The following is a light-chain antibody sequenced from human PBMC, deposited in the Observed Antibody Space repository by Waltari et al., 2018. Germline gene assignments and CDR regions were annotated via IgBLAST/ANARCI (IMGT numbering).Light chain of an antibody. V-gene: IGKV3-20*01. CDR1: QSVNTY. CDR3: QHHVRLPAT. CDR2: DAY. J-gene: IGKJ1*01. Sequence: IVLPQSPGTLSLSPGGRATLSCSASQSVNTYLAGYQQKPGQAPRRLLYDAYTRAAGVPDRCSGSGSGTDFILTISRLEAEDFAVYYCQHHVRLPATFGQGTKVEIK.